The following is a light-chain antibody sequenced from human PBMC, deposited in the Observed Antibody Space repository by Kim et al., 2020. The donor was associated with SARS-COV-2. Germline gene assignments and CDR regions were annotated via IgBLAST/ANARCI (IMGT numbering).Light chain of an antibody. Sequence: ASVGDRAPISSRASHAINNNIAWYQQKPGKAPKLLIYAASFLQNGGPSRVSGSGSGTDFSLTVSSLQPEDFATFNCQQVDSYPYTFGQGTKLEI. J-gene: IGKJ2*01. CDR1: HAINNN. V-gene: IGKV1-9*01. CDR2: AAS. CDR3: QQVDSYPYT.